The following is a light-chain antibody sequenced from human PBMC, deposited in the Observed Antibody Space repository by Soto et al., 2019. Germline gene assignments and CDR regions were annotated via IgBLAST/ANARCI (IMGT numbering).Light chain of an antibody. CDR2: VVN. CDR3: SSYAGSNNWV. J-gene: IGLJ3*02. CDR1: SSDVGDYNY. V-gene: IGLV2-8*01. Sequence: QSALTQPPSASGSPGQSVTISCTGTSSDVGDYNYVSWYQQHPGKAPKLMIYVVNKRPSGVPDRFSGSKSGNTASLTVSGLQAEDESDYYCSSYAGSNNWVFGGGTKLTVL.